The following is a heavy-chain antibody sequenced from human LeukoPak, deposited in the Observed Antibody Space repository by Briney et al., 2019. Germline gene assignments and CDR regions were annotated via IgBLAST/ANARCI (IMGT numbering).Heavy chain of an antibody. CDR2: MNPYSGNT. J-gene: IGHJ6*03. CDR1: GYTFTGYD. D-gene: IGHD5-18*01. Sequence: ASVKVSCKASGYTFTGYDINWVRQATGQGLEWMGWMNPYSGNTGYAQKFQGRVTITRNTSISTAYMELSSLRSEDTAVYYCARGTRIQLWLSAYYYYYYMDVWGRGTLVTVSS. CDR3: ARGTRIQLWLSAYYYYYYMDV. V-gene: IGHV1-8*03.